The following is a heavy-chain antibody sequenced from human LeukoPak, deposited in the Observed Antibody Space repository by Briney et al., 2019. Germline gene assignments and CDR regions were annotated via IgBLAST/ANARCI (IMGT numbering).Heavy chain of an antibody. CDR3: ARKKEDWNYYYYYMDV. D-gene: IGHD3/OR15-3a*01. V-gene: IGHV1-24*01. Sequence: ASVKVSCKVSGYTLTELSMHWVRQAPGKGLEWMGGFDPEDGETIYAQKLQGRVTMTTDTSTSTAYMELRSLRSDDTAVYYCARKKEDWNYYYYYMDVWGKGNTVTVSS. CDR1: GYTLTELS. CDR2: FDPEDGET. J-gene: IGHJ6*03.